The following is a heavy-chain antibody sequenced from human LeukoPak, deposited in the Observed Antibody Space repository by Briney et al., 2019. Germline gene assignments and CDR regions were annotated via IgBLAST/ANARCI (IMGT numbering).Heavy chain of an antibody. CDR1: GFTFSSYS. J-gene: IGHJ6*02. CDR2: ISSSSSYI. Sequence: GGSLRLSCAASGFTFSSYSMNWVRQAPGKGLEWVSSISSSSSYIYYADSVKGRFTISRDNAKNSLYLQMNSLRAEDTAVYYCARDQEYSYGYAYYYYGMDVRGQGTLVTVSS. V-gene: IGHV3-21*01. CDR3: ARDQEYSYGYAYYYYGMDV. D-gene: IGHD5-18*01.